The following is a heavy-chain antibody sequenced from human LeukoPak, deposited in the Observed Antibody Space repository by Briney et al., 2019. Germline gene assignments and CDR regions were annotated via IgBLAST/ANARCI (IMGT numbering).Heavy chain of an antibody. J-gene: IGHJ4*02. CDR2: ISSSSSYI. CDR1: GFTFSSYS. V-gene: IGHV3-21*01. Sequence: GGSLRLSCAASGFTFSSYSMNWVRQAPGKGLGWVSSISSSSSYIYYADSVKGRFTISRDNAKNSLYLQMNSLRAEDTAVYYCATNVLEMATILIDYWGQGTLVTVSS. CDR3: ATNVLEMATILIDY. D-gene: IGHD5-24*01.